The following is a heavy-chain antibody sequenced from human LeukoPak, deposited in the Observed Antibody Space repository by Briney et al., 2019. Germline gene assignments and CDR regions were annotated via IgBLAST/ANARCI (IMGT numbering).Heavy chain of an antibody. J-gene: IGHJ4*02. CDR1: GVSISSYY. CDR3: ARTYYYGSGSYDPR. CDR2: IYTSGST. Sequence: SETLSLTCTVSGVSISSYYWSWVRQPAGKGLEWIGRIYTSGSTNYNPSLKSRVTISVDTYKNQFSLKLSSVTAADTAVYYCARTYYYGSGSYDPRWGQGTLVTVSS. V-gene: IGHV4-4*07. D-gene: IGHD3-10*01.